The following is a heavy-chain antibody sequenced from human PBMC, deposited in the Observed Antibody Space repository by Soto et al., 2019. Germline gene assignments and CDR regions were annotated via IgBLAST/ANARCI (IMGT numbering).Heavy chain of an antibody. J-gene: IGHJ6*02. CDR3: ASDRSILAADSVXMDF. CDR2: IYHSGST. D-gene: IGHD6-13*01. V-gene: IGHV4-4*02. Sequence: SETLSLTCAVSGGSISSSNWWSWVRQPPGKGLEWIGEIYHSGSTNYNPSLKSRVTISVDKSKNQFSLKLSSVTAADTAVYYCASDRSILAADSVXMDFWGQGTTVTVSS. CDR1: GGSISSSNW.